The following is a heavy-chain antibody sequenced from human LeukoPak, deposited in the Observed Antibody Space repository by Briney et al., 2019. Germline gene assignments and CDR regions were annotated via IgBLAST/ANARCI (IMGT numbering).Heavy chain of an antibody. CDR1: GFTFSSYG. CDR3: ARDPLRARTSRPPLDYYYYGMDV. V-gene: IGHV3-33*01. Sequence: PGGSLRLSCAASGFTFSSYGMHWVRQAPGKGLEWVAVIWYDGSNKYYADSVKGRFTISRDNSKNTLYLQMNSLRAEDTAVYYCARDPLRARTSRPPLDYYYYGMDVWGQGTTVTVSS. D-gene: IGHD3-16*02. CDR2: IWYDGSNK. J-gene: IGHJ6*02.